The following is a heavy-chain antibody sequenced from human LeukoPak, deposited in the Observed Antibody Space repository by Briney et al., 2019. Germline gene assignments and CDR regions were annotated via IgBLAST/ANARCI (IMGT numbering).Heavy chain of an antibody. Sequence: GESLKISCKGSGYSFTSYWIGWVCQMPGKGLEWMGIIYPGDSDTRYSPSFQGQVTISADKSISTAYLQWSSLKASDTAMYYCASAQTNYGDYDLGAFDIWGQGTMVTASS. CDR1: GYSFTSYW. CDR2: IYPGDSDT. V-gene: IGHV5-51*01. J-gene: IGHJ3*02. CDR3: ASAQTNYGDYDLGAFDI. D-gene: IGHD4-17*01.